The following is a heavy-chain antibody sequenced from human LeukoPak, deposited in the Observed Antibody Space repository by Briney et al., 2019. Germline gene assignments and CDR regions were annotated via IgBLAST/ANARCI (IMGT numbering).Heavy chain of an antibody. Sequence: PSETLSLTCAVYGESFSDYYWSWIRQPPGRGLEWIGEVNHGGTTNYNPSLKSRVIISADTSKNQFSLKLNSVTAADTAVYYCARVVYGDSSKDFDYWGQGTLVTVSS. CDR2: VNHGGTT. V-gene: IGHV4-34*01. CDR1: GESFSDYY. J-gene: IGHJ4*02. CDR3: ARVVYGDSSKDFDY. D-gene: IGHD4-17*01.